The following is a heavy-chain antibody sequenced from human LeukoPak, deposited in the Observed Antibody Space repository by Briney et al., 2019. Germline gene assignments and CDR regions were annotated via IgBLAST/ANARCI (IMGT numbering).Heavy chain of an antibody. D-gene: IGHD6-6*01. CDR3: ARCSSSGVNFDY. CDR2: IYHSGST. Sequence: SETLSLTCAVSGGSISSGGYSWSWIRQPPGKGLEWIGYIYHSGSTYYNPSLKSRVTISVDTSKNQFSLKLSSVTAADTAVYYCARCSSSGVNFDYWGQGTLVTVSS. V-gene: IGHV4-30-2*01. J-gene: IGHJ4*02. CDR1: GGSISSGGYS.